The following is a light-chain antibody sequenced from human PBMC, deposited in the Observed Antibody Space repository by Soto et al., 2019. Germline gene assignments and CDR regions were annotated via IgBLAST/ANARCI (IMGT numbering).Light chain of an antibody. CDR3: RSYTSSSTLCV. J-gene: IGLJ1*01. Sequence: QSALTQPASVSGSPGQSITISCTGTSSDVGGYNYVSWYQQHPGKAPKLLIYEVSNRPSGVSNRFSGSKSGNTASLTISGLQAEDEADYYCRSYTSSSTLCVFGTGTKVTVL. V-gene: IGLV2-14*01. CDR1: SSDVGGYNY. CDR2: EVS.